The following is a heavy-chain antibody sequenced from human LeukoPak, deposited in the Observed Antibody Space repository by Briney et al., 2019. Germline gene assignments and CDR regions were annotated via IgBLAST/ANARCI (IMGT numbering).Heavy chain of an antibody. CDR3: ATGSSSSSCGVDY. CDR2: INPNSGGT. Sequence: GASVKVSCKASGYTFTGYYMHWVRQAPGQGLEWMGWINPNSGGTNYAQKFQGRVTMTRDTPISTAYMELSRLRSDDTAVYYCATGSSSSSCGVDYWGQGTLVTVSS. J-gene: IGHJ4*02. D-gene: IGHD6-6*01. V-gene: IGHV1-2*02. CDR1: GYTFTGYY.